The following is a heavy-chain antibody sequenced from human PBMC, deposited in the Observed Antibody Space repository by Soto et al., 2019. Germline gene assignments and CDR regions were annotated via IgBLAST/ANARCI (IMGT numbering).Heavy chain of an antibody. CDR3: AKNQGGYCSGGSCYSVWVRADFDY. Sequence: EVRLLESGGGLVQPGGSLRLSCAASGFTFSSYAMSWVRQAPGKGLEWVSAISGSGGSTYYADSVKGRFTISRDNSKNTLYLQMNSLRAEDTAVYYCAKNQGGYCSGGSCYSVWVRADFDYWGQGTLVTVSS. D-gene: IGHD2-15*01. CDR1: GFTFSSYA. J-gene: IGHJ4*02. V-gene: IGHV3-23*01. CDR2: ISGSGGST.